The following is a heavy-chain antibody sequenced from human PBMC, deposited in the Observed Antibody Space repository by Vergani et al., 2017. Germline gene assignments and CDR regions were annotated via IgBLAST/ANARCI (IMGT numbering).Heavy chain of an antibody. CDR2: IYPGDSDT. CDR1: GYSFTSYW. Sequence: EVQLVQSGAEVKKPGESLKISCKGSGYSFTSYWIGWVRQMPGKGLEWMGIIYPGDSDTRYSPSFQGQVTISADKSITTAYLQWSSLKASDTAMYYCARRGRDVYNVSGGDDYWGQGTLVTVSS. CDR3: ARRGRDVYNVSGGDDY. D-gene: IGHD5-24*01. V-gene: IGHV5-51*01. J-gene: IGHJ4*02.